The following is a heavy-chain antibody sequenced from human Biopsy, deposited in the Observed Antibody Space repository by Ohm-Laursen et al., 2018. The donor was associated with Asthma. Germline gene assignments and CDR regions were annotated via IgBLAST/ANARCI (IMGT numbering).Heavy chain of an antibody. V-gene: IGHV1-3*01. Sequence: ASVKVSCKASGYTFISYAIHWVRQAPGQRLEWMGWINAGNGNTKYSQKFQGRVTITRDTSASTAHMELSSLRSEDTAVYYCARTYYDFLTGQVIDAFAIWGQGTMVTVSS. CDR3: ARTYYDFLTGQVIDAFAI. CDR2: INAGNGNT. CDR1: GYTFISYA. D-gene: IGHD3-9*01. J-gene: IGHJ3*02.